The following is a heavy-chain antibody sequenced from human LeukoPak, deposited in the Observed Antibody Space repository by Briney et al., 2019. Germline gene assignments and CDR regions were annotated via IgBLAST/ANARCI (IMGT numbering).Heavy chain of an antibody. CDR1: GFTFSSYG. D-gene: IGHD2-2*01. Sequence: GGSLRLSCAASGFTFSSYGMHWVRQAPGKGLEWVAFIRYDGSNKYYADSVKGRFTISRDNSKNTLYLQMNSLRAEDTAVYYCAKEAHIVVVQVALNIWGKGTMATASS. J-gene: IGHJ3*02. CDR2: IRYDGSNK. V-gene: IGHV3-30*02. CDR3: AKEAHIVVVQVALNI.